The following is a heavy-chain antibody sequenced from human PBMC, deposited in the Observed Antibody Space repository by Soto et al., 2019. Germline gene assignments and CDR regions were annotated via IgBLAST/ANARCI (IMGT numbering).Heavy chain of an antibody. D-gene: IGHD2-15*01. CDR2: ISYDGSDK. CDR3: AKGSSTVVIRPFDY. CDR1: GFTFSSYG. V-gene: IGHV3-30*18. J-gene: IGHJ4*02. Sequence: LRLSCAASGFTFSSYGMHWVRQAPGKGLEWVAFISYDGSDKYYGDSVKGRFTISRDNSKNTLYLQMNRLRGEDTAVYYCAKGSSTVVIRPFDYWGQGTLVTVSS.